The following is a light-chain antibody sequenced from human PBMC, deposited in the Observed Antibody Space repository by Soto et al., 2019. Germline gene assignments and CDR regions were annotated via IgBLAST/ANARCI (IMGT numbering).Light chain of an antibody. CDR2: GAS. Sequence: LMTQSPAILSVSPGERVTLSCRASQAVGINLAWYQQKPCHDPRLVVYGASTRATAFTARFSGSGSGTEFTLTISSLQSEDLAVYYCHQYNYWPGTFGQGTKLEIK. J-gene: IGKJ2*01. CDR1: QAVGIN. V-gene: IGKV3-15*01. CDR3: HQYNYWPGT.